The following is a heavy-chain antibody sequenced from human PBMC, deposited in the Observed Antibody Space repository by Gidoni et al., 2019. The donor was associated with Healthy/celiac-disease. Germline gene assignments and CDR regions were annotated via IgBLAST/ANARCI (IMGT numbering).Heavy chain of an antibody. J-gene: IGHJ5*02. D-gene: IGHD4-17*01. Sequence: EVQLLESGGGLVQPGGSLRLSCAASGFTFSSYAMSWVRQAPGKGLEWVSAISGSGGSTYYADSVKGRFTISRDNSKNTLYLQMNSLRAEDTAVYYCAKDHFDYRDFTNWFDPWGQGTLVTVSS. V-gene: IGHV3-23*01. CDR1: GFTFSSYA. CDR2: ISGSGGST. CDR3: AKDHFDYRDFTNWFDP.